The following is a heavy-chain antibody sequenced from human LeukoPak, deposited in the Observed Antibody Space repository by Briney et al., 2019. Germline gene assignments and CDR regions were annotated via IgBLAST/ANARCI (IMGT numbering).Heavy chain of an antibody. Sequence: PGGSLRLSCAASGFTFSSYGMHWVRQAPGKGLEWVAFIRHDGSNKYYADSVKGRFTISRDNSKNTLYLQMNSLRAEDTAVYYCAKDKDYWGQGTLVTVSS. V-gene: IGHV3-30*02. CDR3: AKDKDY. CDR1: GFTFSSYG. CDR2: IRHDGSNK. J-gene: IGHJ4*02.